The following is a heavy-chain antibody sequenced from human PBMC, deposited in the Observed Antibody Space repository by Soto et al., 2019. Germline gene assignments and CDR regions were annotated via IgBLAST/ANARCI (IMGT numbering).Heavy chain of an antibody. Sequence: GGSLRLSCAASGFTFSSYAMSWVRQAPGKGLEWVSAISGSGGSTYYADSVKGRFTISRDNSKNTLYLQMNSLRAEDTAVYYCAKGRDSNYVRVYYFDYWGQGTLVTVSS. J-gene: IGHJ4*02. CDR1: GFTFSSYA. D-gene: IGHD4-4*01. CDR2: ISGSGGST. CDR3: AKGRDSNYVRVYYFDY. V-gene: IGHV3-23*01.